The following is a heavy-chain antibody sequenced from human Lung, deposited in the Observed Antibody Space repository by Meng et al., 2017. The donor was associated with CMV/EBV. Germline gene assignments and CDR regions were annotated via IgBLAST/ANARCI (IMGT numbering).Heavy chain of an antibody. CDR2: ISSSSSYI. J-gene: IGHJ6*02. D-gene: IGHD3-3*01. V-gene: IGHV3-21*01. CDR3: ARDPGLDSAAYYDFWSGSPLYYYYGMDV. Sequence: GESXKISCAASGFTFSSYSMNWVRQTPGKGLEWVSSISSSSSYIYYADSVKGRFTISRDNAKNSLYLQMNSLRAEDTAVYYCARDPGLDSAAYYDFWSGSPLYYYYGMDVWGQGTTVTGSS. CDR1: GFTFSSYS.